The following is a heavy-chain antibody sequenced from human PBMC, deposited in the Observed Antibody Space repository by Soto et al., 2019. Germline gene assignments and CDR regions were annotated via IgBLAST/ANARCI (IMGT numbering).Heavy chain of an antibody. CDR2: IRSKADSYAT. V-gene: IGHV3-73*01. Sequence: RGSLRLSCAASGFSFSGSAMHWVRQASGKGLEWVGRIRSKADSYATAYAASLTGRFTISRDDSKNTAYLQMNSLKTEDTAVYYCARFTGTGSDSHGRLDYWGQGILVTVSS. D-gene: IGHD5-18*01. CDR1: GFSFSGSA. CDR3: ARFTGTGSDSHGRLDY. J-gene: IGHJ4*02.